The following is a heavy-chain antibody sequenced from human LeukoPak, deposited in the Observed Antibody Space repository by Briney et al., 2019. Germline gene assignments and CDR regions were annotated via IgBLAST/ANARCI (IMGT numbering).Heavy chain of an antibody. Sequence: SETLSLTCTVSGGSLSGYYWTWIRQPPGKGLEYIGYIYYSESTNHNPSLKSRVTISVDTSKNQFSLKLSSVTAADTAVYYCARGRYTFDYWGQGTLVTVSS. J-gene: IGHJ4*02. CDR2: IYYSEST. V-gene: IGHV4-59*01. CDR1: GGSLSGYY. CDR3: ARGRYTFDY. D-gene: IGHD1-1*01.